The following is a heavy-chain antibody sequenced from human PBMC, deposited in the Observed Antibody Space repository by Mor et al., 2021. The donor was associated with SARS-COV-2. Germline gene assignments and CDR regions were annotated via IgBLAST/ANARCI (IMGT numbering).Heavy chain of an antibody. CDR3: ARDGILRDWFDP. D-gene: IGHD2-21*01. V-gene: IGHV1-2*02. Sequence: WMGLINPRTGDTNYAQNFQGRVTLTRDTSISTAYMEVRRLRFDDTAVYYCARDGILRDWFDPWGQGTLVTVS. CDR2: INPRTGDT. J-gene: IGHJ5*02.